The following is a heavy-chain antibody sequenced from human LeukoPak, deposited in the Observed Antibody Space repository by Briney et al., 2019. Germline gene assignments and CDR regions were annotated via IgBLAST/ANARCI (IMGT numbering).Heavy chain of an antibody. J-gene: IGHJ6*02. CDR1: GGSISSGGYS. CDR2: IYYSGST. CDR3: ARAPRIAAGYYYYGMDV. Sequence: PSQTLSLTCTVSGGSISSGGYSWSWIRQHPGKGLEWIGYIYYSGSTYYNPSLKSRVTISVDTSKNQFPLKLSSVTAADTAVYYCARAPRIAAGYYYYGMDVWGQGTTVTVSS. V-gene: IGHV4-31*03. D-gene: IGHD6-6*01.